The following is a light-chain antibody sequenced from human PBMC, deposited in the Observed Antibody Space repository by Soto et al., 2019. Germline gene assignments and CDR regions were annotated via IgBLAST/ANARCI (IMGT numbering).Light chain of an antibody. V-gene: IGKV3-15*01. J-gene: IGKJ4*01. Sequence: IVMTQSPATLSVSPGERPTLSCRASQSIRNNLAWYQQRPGQXHTXXIYGASTRAPGVPANFRGSGSGTEFTLTINGLQSEHFALYWCQQYDNWPPTFGGGTKV. CDR1: QSIRNN. CDR3: QQYDNWPPT. CDR2: GAS.